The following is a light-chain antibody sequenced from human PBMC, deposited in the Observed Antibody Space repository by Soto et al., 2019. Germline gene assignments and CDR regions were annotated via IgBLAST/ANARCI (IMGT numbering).Light chain of an antibody. CDR3: SPQPGSNNWGV. CDR1: SSDVGGYNY. CDR2: EVS. V-gene: IGLV2-8*01. J-gene: IGLJ2*01. Sequence: QSALTQPPSASGSPGQSVTISCTGTSSDVGGYNYVSWYQQHPGKAPKLMIYEVSKRPSGVPDRFSGSKSGNTASLTVSGPQAEDGDDFSCSPQPGSNNWGVFGGGP.